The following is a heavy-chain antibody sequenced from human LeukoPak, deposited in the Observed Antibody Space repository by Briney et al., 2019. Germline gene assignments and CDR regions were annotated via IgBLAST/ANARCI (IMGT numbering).Heavy chain of an antibody. J-gene: IGHJ4*02. CDR3: AKDPHDYGGNSPYYFGY. D-gene: IGHD4-23*01. CDR2: ISYDGSNK. Sequence: PGRSLRLSCAASGFTFSSYGMHWVRQAPGKGLEWVAVISYDGSNKYYADSVKGRFTISRDNSKNTLYLQMNSLRAEDTAVYYCAKDPHDYGGNSPYYFGYWGQGTLVTVSS. V-gene: IGHV3-30*18. CDR1: GFTFSSYG.